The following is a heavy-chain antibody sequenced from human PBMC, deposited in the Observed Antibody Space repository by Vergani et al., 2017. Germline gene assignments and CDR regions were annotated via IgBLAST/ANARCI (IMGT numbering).Heavy chain of an antibody. CDR1: GFTFSNYG. V-gene: IGHV3-30*02. J-gene: IGHJ4*02. Sequence: QVQLVESGGGVVQPGGSLRLSCAASGFTFSNYGMHWVRQAPGKGLEWVAFIRYDGSNKYYADSVKGRFTISRDNSKNTLYLQMNSLRTEDTAVYYCRGDDIVVVPVAKEDYWGQGTLVTVSS. CDR3: RGDDIVVVPVAKEDY. D-gene: IGHD2-2*01. CDR2: IRYDGSNK.